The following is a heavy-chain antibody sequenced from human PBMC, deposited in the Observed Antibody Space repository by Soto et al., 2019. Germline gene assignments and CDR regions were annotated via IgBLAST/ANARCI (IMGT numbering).Heavy chain of an antibody. CDR3: ARDSAFLFGSTGYFDY. CDR1: GYTFANYG. J-gene: IGHJ4*02. CDR2: ISGHDGKT. V-gene: IGHV1-18*04. Sequence: QVELKQSGAAVKKPGASVKVSCRASGYTFANYGITWVRQAPGQGLQWMGWISGHDGKTKSNKNLQGRITMTTDTSTNTAYLDLKNLKSEATAIYYCARDSAFLFGSTGYFDYWGQGTLVSVSS. D-gene: IGHD2-15*01.